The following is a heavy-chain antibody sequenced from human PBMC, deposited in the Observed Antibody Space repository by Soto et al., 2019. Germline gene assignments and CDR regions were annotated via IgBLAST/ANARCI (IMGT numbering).Heavy chain of an antibody. Sequence: AETLSLTCTFSVGSISSYYWSWIRQPPGKGLEWIGYIYYSGSTNYNPSLKSRVTISVDTSKNQFSLKLSSVTAADTAVYYCARYREGSNSSYGMDVWGQGTTVTVSS. CDR2: IYYSGST. V-gene: IGHV4-59*01. J-gene: IGHJ6*02. CDR3: ARYREGSNSSYGMDV. CDR1: VGSISSYY. D-gene: IGHD2-2*01.